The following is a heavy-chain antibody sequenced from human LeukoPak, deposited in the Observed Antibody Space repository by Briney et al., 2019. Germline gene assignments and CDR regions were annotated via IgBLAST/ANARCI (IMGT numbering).Heavy chain of an antibody. V-gene: IGHV3-33*01. J-gene: IGHJ3*02. CDR2: IWYDGSDK. CDR1: GFTFSAYG. D-gene: IGHD2-21*01. CDR3: ARSRTLWGAFDI. Sequence: GGSLRLSCAASGFTFSAYGMHWVRQAPGKGLEWVAVIWYDGSDKYYADSVKGRFTISRDNSKSTLYLQMNSLRAEDTAVYYCARSRTLWGAFDIWGQGTMVTVSS.